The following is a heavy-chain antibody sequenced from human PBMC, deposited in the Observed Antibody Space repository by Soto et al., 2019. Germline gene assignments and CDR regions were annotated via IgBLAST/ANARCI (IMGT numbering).Heavy chain of an antibody. J-gene: IGHJ4*02. Sequence: SXTLSLTCTVSGASISSYYWSWIRQPPGKGLEWIGYIYYSGSTNYNPSLKSRVTISGDTSKNQFSLKLSSVTAADTAVYYCARRYGSGSFDYWGQGTLVTVSS. CDR3: ARRYGSGSFDY. CDR1: GASISSYY. CDR2: IYYSGST. V-gene: IGHV4-59*08. D-gene: IGHD3-10*01.